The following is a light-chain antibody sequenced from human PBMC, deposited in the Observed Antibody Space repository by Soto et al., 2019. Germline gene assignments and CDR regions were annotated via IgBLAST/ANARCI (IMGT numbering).Light chain of an antibody. CDR1: SSDVGGYNY. Sequence: QSALTQPASVSGSPGQSITISCTGTSSDVGGYNYVSWYQQHPGKAPKLMIYGVSNRPSRVSNRFSGSKSGNTASLTISGLQAEDEADYYCSSSTSSSTVVFGGGTKRTVL. J-gene: IGLJ2*01. CDR2: GVS. V-gene: IGLV2-14*01. CDR3: SSSTSSSTVV.